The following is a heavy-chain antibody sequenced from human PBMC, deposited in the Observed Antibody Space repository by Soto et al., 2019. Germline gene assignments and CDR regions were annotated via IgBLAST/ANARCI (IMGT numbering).Heavy chain of an antibody. CDR3: ARSHRIAVAGTSRWFDP. CDR1: GYTFTGYY. CDR2: INPNSGGT. D-gene: IGHD6-19*01. J-gene: IGHJ5*02. Sequence: WASVKVSCKASGYTFTGYYMHWVRQAPGQGLEWMGWINPNSGGTNYAQKFQGWVTMTRDTSISTAYMELSRLRSDDTAVYYCARSHRIAVAGTSRWFDPWGQGTLVTVSS. V-gene: IGHV1-2*04.